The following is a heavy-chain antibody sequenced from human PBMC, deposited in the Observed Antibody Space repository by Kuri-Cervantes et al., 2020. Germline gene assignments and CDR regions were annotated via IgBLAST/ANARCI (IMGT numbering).Heavy chain of an antibody. CDR3: ARMHDYSNYFDY. CDR1: GFSLSNARLG. D-gene: IGHD4-11*01. Sequence: SGPTLVKPKETLTLTCTVSGFSLSNARLGVSWIRQPPGKALEWLAHIFSNDEKSYSTSLKSRLTISKDTSKSQVVLTATNMDPVDSATYFCARMHDYSNYFDYWGQGTLVTVSS. CDR2: IFSNDEK. J-gene: IGHJ4*02. V-gene: IGHV2-26*01.